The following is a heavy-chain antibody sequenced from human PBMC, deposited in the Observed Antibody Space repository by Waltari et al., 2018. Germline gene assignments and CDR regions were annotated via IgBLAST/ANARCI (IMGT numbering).Heavy chain of an antibody. CDR3: ARAIGSGQDYYMDV. CDR2: IYYSGST. V-gene: IGHV4-31*03. Sequence: QVQLQESGPGLVKPSQTLSLTCTVSGGSISRGGYYWSWIRQHPGKGLEWIGYIYYSGSTYYNPSLKSRVTISVDTSKNQFSLKLSSVTAADTAVYYCARAIGSGQDYYMDVWGKGTTVTVSS. CDR1: GGSISRGGYY. D-gene: IGHD3-10*01. J-gene: IGHJ6*03.